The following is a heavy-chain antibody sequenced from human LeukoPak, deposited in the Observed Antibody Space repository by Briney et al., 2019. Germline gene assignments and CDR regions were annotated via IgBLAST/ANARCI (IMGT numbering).Heavy chain of an antibody. CDR1: GGTFSSYA. Sequence: SVKVSCKAPGGTFSSYAISWVRQAPGQGLEWMGGIIPIFGTANYAQKFQGRVTITTDESTSTAYMELSSLRSEDTAVYYCARSPWVTTYFDYWGQGTLVTVSS. D-gene: IGHD1-1*01. CDR2: IIPIFGTA. V-gene: IGHV1-69*05. J-gene: IGHJ4*02. CDR3: ARSPWVTTYFDY.